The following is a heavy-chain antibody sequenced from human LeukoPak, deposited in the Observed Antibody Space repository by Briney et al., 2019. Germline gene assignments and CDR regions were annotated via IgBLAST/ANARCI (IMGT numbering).Heavy chain of an antibody. CDR1: GGSISSYY. V-gene: IGHV4-59*01. J-gene: IGHJ4*02. CDR3: ARWSYAMYYFDY. D-gene: IGHD1-26*01. Sequence: PSETLSLTCTVSGGSISSYYWSWIRQPPGKGLEWIGYIYYSGSTNYNPSLKSRVTISVDTSKNQFSLKLSSVTAADTAVYYCARWSYAMYYFDYWGQGTLVTVSS. CDR2: IYYSGST.